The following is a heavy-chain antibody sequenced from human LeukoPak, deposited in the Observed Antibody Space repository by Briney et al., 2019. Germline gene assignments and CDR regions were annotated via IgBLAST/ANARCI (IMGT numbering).Heavy chain of an antibody. CDR2: IIPIFGTA. CDR1: GGTFSSYA. D-gene: IGHD3-16*02. V-gene: IGHV1-69*06. CDR3: ATVTPIKYYDYVWGSYRYMEARVRDAFDI. J-gene: IGHJ3*02. Sequence: SVKVSCKASGGTFSSYAISWVRQAPGQGLEWMGGIIPIFGTANYAQKFQGRVTITADKSTSTAYMELSSLRSEDTAVYYCATVTPIKYYDYVWGSYRYMEARVRDAFDIWGQGTMVTVSS.